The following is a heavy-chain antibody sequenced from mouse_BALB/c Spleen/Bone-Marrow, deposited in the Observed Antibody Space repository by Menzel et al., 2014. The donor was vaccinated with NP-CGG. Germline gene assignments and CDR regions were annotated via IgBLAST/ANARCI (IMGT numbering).Heavy chain of an antibody. Sequence: EVKLMESGGGLVQPGGSLKLSCAASGFTFSSYGMSWVRQTPDKRLELVATINSNGGSTYYPDSVKGRFTISRDNAKNTLYLQMSSLKSEDTDMYYCARDGYYVFYAMDYWGQGTSVTVSS. D-gene: IGHD2-3*01. J-gene: IGHJ4*01. CDR1: GFTFSSYG. CDR3: ARDGYYVFYAMDY. V-gene: IGHV5-6-3*01. CDR2: INSNGGST.